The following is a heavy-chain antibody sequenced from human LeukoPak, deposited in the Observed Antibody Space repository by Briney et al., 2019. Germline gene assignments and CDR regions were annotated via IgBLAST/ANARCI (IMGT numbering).Heavy chain of an antibody. CDR3: AKMAIAKGATQGSGWLQFDL. D-gene: IGHD2-21*01. CDR1: GFAFNYRS. Sequence: PGGSLRLSCAASGFAFNYRSTTWVRQAPGKGLEWISLITGSGGTTYVADSVKGRFVISRDNSKNSLFLQLSSLRPEDTAIYYCAKMAIAKGATQGSGWLQFDLWGQGTLVTVSS. CDR2: ITGSGGTT. J-gene: IGHJ4*02. V-gene: IGHV3-23*01.